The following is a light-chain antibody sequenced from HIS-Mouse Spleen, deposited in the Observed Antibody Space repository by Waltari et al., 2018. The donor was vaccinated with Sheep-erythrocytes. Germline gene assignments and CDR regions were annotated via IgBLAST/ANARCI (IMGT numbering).Light chain of an antibody. J-gene: IGLJ3*02. CDR1: SSDVGSYNL. Sequence: QSALTQPASVSGSPGQSITISCTGTSSDVGSYNLVSWYQQHPGKAPKLMIYEGSKRPSGFSNRFSGSKSGHTASLTISGLQAEDEADYYCCSYAGSSTPWVFGGGTKLTVL. V-gene: IGLV2-23*01. CDR2: EGS. CDR3: CSYAGSSTPWV.